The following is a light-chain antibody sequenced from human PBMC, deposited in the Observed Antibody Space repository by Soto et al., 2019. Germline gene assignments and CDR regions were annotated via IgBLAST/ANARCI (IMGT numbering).Light chain of an antibody. CDR2: AAS. J-gene: IGKJ5*01. CDR3: QQLFDSPIT. V-gene: IGKV1-9*01. CDR1: QVISTS. Sequence: DIQRYQSPSFLSPSLGESVTITCRASQVISTSLAWYQVKPGKAPKLLIYAASTLESGVPSRFSATVSGTEFSLTITSLQPEDFATYYCQQLFDSPITFGQGTRLEIK.